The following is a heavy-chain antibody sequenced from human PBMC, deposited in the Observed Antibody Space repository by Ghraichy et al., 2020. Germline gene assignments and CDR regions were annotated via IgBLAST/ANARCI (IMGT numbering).Heavy chain of an antibody. CDR2: INHSGST. V-gene: IGHV4-34*01. D-gene: IGHD3-9*01. J-gene: IGHJ6*02. Sequence: SETLSLTCAVYGGSFSGYYWSWIRQPPGKGLEWIGEINHSGSTNYNPSLKSRVTISVDTSKNQFSLKLSSVTAADTAVYYCARSPGYYDILTGYTRSCMDVWGQGTTVTVSS. CDR1: GGSFSGYY. CDR3: ARSPGYYDILTGYTRSCMDV.